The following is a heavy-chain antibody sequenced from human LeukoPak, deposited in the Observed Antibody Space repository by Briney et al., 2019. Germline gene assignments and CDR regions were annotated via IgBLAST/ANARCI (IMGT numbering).Heavy chain of an antibody. CDR3: AKWGDYDTLTGYYVSDF. CDR1: GFIFRNYA. J-gene: IGHJ4*02. V-gene: IGHV3-23*01. D-gene: IGHD3-9*01. CDR2: ITGSGDST. Sequence: GGSLRLSCAASGFIFRNYAMSWVRQAPGKGLEWVSAITGSGDSTYYADSVKGRFTISRDNSKNTLYVKMNTLRAEDTAVYYCAKWGDYDTLTGYYVSDFWGQGTLVTVSS.